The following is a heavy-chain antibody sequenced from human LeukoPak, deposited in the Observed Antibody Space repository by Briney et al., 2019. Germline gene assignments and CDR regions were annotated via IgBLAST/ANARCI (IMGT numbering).Heavy chain of an antibody. CDR3: AKAKGSSGYYRTAEYFQH. J-gene: IGHJ1*01. CDR2: IRYDGSNK. CDR1: GFTFSSYG. Sequence: PGGSLRLSCAASGFTFSSYGMQWVRQAPGKGLEWVAFIRYDGSNKYYADSVKGRFTISRDNSKNTLYLQMNSLRAEDTAVYYCAKAKGSSGYYRTAEYFQHWGQGTLVTVSS. D-gene: IGHD3-22*01. V-gene: IGHV3-30*02.